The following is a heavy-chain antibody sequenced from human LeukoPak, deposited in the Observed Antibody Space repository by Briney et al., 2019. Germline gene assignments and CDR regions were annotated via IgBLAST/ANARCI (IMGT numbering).Heavy chain of an antibody. J-gene: IGHJ4*02. CDR1: GFTFSSYW. CDR3: ARGAATRTVTRPYDY. D-gene: IGHD4-17*01. CDR2: IKQDGSEK. V-gene: IGHV3-7*01. Sequence: PGGSLRLSCAASGFTFSSYWMSWVRQAPGKGLEGVANIKQDGSEKYYVDSVKGRFTISRDNAKNSLYLQMNSLRAEDTAVYYCARGAATRTVTRPYDYWGQGTLVSVSS.